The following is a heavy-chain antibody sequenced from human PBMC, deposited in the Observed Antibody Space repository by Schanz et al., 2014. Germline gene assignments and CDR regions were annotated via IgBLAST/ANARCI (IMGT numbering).Heavy chain of an antibody. CDR2: IKQDGSEK. CDR3: ARDSRPNYDGLTADYSIDY. D-gene: IGHD3-9*01. Sequence: EVQLVESGGGLVQPGGSLRLSCGGSGFTFSKYWMSWVRQAPGKGLEWVASIKQDGSEKYYVDAVKGRFTISRDNAKNTLYLQMNSLIAEDTAVYYCARDSRPNYDGLTADYSIDYWGQGTLVTVSS. J-gene: IGHJ4*02. V-gene: IGHV3-7*01. CDR1: GFTFSKYW.